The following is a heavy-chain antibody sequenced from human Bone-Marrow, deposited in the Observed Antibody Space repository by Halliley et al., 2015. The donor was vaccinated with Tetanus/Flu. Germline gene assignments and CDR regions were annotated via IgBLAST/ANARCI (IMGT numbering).Heavy chain of an antibody. CDR3: AREYSSSIHYYYGLDV. V-gene: IGHV4-31*02. Sequence: NIYHRSSTCYNPSLKSRVTLSLDTAKKHFSLQLSSVTDADTAVYYCAREYSSSIHYYYGLDVWGQGTTVTVSS. J-gene: IGHJ6*02. D-gene: IGHD6-6*01. CDR2: IYHRSST.